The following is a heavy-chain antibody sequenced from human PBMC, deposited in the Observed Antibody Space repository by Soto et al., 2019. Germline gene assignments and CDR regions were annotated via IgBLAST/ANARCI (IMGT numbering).Heavy chain of an antibody. V-gene: IGHV1-18*01. CDR3: ARDRLHSGYDGDY. J-gene: IGHJ4*02. D-gene: IGHD5-12*01. CDR2: ISTDDGYT. Sequence: QVQLVQSGAEVKKPGASVKVSCKASGYTFSNYAISWVRQAPGQGLEWMGWISTDDGYTNYARDRVTMTKDSSTNTAYMELMSLRSDDTAIYYCARDRLHSGYDGDYWGQGTLVTVSS. CDR1: GYTFSNYA.